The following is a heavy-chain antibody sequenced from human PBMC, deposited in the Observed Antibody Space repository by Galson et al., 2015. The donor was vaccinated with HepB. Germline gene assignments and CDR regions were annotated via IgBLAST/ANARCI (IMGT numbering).Heavy chain of an antibody. CDR1: GFTFSSYA. CDR3: AKLGELELFAADAFDI. J-gene: IGHJ3*02. D-gene: IGHD1-7*01. V-gene: IGHV3-23*01. Sequence: SLRLSCAASGFTFSSYAMSWVRQAPGKGLEWVSAISGSGGSTYYADSVKGRFTISRDNSKNTLYLQMNSLRAEDTAVYYCAKLGELELFAADAFDIWGQGTMVTVSS. CDR2: ISGSGGST.